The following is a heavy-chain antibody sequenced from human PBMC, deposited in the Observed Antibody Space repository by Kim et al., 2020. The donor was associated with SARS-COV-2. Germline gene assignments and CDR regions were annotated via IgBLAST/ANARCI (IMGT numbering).Heavy chain of an antibody. V-gene: IGHV3-33*01. J-gene: IGHJ4*02. Sequence: GGSLRLSCVASGFTFRNHGMHWVRQAPGKGLEWVAVIWYDGSNECYADSVKGRFTISRDNSKNTMHLQMNSLRAEDTAVYYCARDLRSRLLDYWGQGTLVTVSS. CDR3: ARDLRSRLLDY. CDR1: GFTFRNHG. D-gene: IGHD6-13*01. CDR2: IWYDGSNE.